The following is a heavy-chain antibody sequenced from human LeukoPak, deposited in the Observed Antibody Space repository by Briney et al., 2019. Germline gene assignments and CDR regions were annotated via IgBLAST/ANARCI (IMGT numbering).Heavy chain of an antibody. J-gene: IGHJ4*02. CDR2: ISSSSSYI. CDR1: GFTFSSYS. D-gene: IGHD4-17*01. Sequence: GGSLRLSYAAPGFTFSSYSMNWVRQAPGKGLEWVSSISSSSSYIYYADSVKGRFTISRDNAKNSLYLQMNSLRAEDTAVYYCARDLMTTVTTVDYWGQGTLVTVSS. CDR3: ARDLMTTVTTVDY. V-gene: IGHV3-21*01.